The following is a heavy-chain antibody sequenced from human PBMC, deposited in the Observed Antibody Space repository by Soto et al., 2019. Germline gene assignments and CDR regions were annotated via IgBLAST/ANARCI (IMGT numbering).Heavy chain of an antibody. V-gene: IGHV4-30-2*01. D-gene: IGHD2-15*01. CDR1: GGSISSGGYS. CDR2: IYHSGST. J-gene: IGHJ5*02. CDR3: AREAGYCSGGSCYSWWFDP. Sequence: SETLSLTCAVSGGSISSGGYSWSWIRQPPGKGLEWIGYIYHSGSTYYNPSLKSRVTISVDRSKNQFSLKLSSVTAADTAVYYCAREAGYCSGGSCYSWWFDPWGQGTLVTVSS.